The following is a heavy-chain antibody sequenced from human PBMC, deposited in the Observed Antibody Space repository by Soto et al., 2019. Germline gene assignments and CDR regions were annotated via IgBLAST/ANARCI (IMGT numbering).Heavy chain of an antibody. D-gene: IGHD2-2*01. CDR2: IWFDGSDK. CDR1: GFTFSTYG. V-gene: IGHV3-33*01. Sequence: QVQLVESGGGVVQPGRSLRLSCAASGFTFSTYGMHWVRQAPGKGLEWVALIWFDGSDKYYTESVKGRFTISRDNSRSTVEVQMNSLRAEDKAVYYRARLYCSAASCYSVGAFDIRGQGTMVTVTS. CDR3: ARLYCSAASCYSVGAFDI. J-gene: IGHJ3*02.